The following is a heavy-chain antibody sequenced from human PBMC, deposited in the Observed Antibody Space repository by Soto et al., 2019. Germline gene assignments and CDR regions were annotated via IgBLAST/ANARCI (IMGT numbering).Heavy chain of an antibody. CDR3: ARGLTMGQLPSHFDH. J-gene: IGHJ5*02. D-gene: IGHD3-16*01. V-gene: IGHV4-61*01. CDR1: GGSVSNDNFY. CDR2: VHSSGIT. Sequence: SETLSLTCTVSGGSVSNDNFYWSWIRQPPGKGLGWIGYVHSSGITNYNPSLKRRVTISVDTSRNQFSLRLSSVTAADTAVYYCARGLTMGQLPSHFDHWGQGTLVTVSS.